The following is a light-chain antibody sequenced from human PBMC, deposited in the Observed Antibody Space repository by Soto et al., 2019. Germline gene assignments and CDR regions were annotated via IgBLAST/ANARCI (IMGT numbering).Light chain of an antibody. CDR3: RQDYSYPWT. Sequence: AIQMTQSPSSLSASLGDRVTITCRASQGIRTDLGWYQQKPGKAPRLLIYAASSLQSGVPSKFSGSGSGTDFPLTISSLQPEDFATYYCRQDYSYPWTFGQGTKVEI. CDR2: AAS. CDR1: QGIRTD. V-gene: IGKV1-6*01. J-gene: IGKJ1*01.